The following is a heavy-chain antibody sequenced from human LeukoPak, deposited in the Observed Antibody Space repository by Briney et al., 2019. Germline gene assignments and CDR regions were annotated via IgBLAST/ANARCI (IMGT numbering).Heavy chain of an antibody. CDR1: GGSISSGGYS. CDR2: IYHSGST. D-gene: IGHD6-13*01. CDR3: ARGWPRGRAAAGLYNWFDP. Sequence: SETLSLTCAVSGGSISSGGYSWSWTRQPPGKGLEWIGYIYHSGSTYYNPSLKSRVTISVDRSKNQFSLKLSSVTAADTAVYYCARGWPRGRAAAGLYNWFDPWGQGTLVTVSS. V-gene: IGHV4-30-2*01. J-gene: IGHJ5*02.